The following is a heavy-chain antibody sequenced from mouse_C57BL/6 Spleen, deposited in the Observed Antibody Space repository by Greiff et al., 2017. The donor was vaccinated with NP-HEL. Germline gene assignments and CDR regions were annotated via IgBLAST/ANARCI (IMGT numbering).Heavy chain of an antibody. D-gene: IGHD1-1*01. Sequence: QVQLKQPGAELVRPGSSVKLSCKASGYTFTSYWMDWVKQRPGQGLEWIGNIYPSDSETHYNQKFKDKATLTVDKSSSTAYMQLSSLTSEDSAVYYCARRLRRGYAMDYWGQGTSVTVSS. V-gene: IGHV1-61*01. CDR3: ARRLRRGYAMDY. J-gene: IGHJ4*01. CDR2: IYPSDSET. CDR1: GYTFTSYW.